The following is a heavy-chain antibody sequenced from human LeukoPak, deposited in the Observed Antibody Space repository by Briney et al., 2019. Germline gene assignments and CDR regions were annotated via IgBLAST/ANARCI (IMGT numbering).Heavy chain of an antibody. CDR3: ARGPLHQLGYFDWYNRSPTFDY. CDR1: GYTFTSYD. CDR2: MNPNSGNT. Sequence: ASVKVSCKASGYTFTSYDINWVRQATGQGLEWMGWMNPNSGNTGYAQRFQGRVTMTRNTSISTAYMELSSLRSEDTAVYYCARGPLHQLGYFDWYNRSPTFDYWGQGTLVTVSS. J-gene: IGHJ4*02. D-gene: IGHD3-9*01. V-gene: IGHV1-8*01.